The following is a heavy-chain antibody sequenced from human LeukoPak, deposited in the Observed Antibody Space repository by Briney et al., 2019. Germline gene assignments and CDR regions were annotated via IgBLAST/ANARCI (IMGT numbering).Heavy chain of an antibody. D-gene: IGHD6-6*01. CDR2: ISGSGDKT. J-gene: IGHJ4*01. CDR3: AAPPRAGARPPYDF. CDR1: GFSFSCG. Sequence: GGSLKLSCTASGFSFSCGMSWVRQAPGKGLEWVSAISGSGDKTYYLDSVKGRFTISRDISKNTLFLQMNNLRAEDMAIYYCAAPPRAGARPPYDFWGHGTLVTVSS. V-gene: IGHV3-23*01.